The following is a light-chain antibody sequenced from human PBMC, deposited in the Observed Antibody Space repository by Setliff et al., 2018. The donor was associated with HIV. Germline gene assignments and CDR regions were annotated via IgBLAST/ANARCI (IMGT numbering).Light chain of an antibody. CDR2: DVS. Sequence: QSVLTQPRSVSGSPGQSVTISCTGTSSDVGGYNYVSWYQQHPGKAPKLMIYDVSKRPSGVPDRFSGSKSGNTASLTISGLQAEDEADYYCCSYAGRYIYVFGTGTKVTVL. V-gene: IGLV2-11*01. J-gene: IGLJ1*01. CDR3: CSYAGRYIYV. CDR1: SSDVGGYNY.